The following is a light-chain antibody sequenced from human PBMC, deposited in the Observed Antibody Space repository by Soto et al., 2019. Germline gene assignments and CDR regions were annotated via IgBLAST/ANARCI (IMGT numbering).Light chain of an antibody. V-gene: IGLV2-14*01. CDR1: SSDVGGYNF. J-gene: IGLJ2*01. Sequence: QSVLTQPASVSGSPGQSITISCTGTSSDVGGYNFVSWYQQYPGKAPKFLIYDVSNRPSGVSNRFSGSKSGNTAFLIISGLQTEDEADYYCSSYTSSSTYVVFGGGTKLTVL. CDR3: SSYTSSSTYVV. CDR2: DVS.